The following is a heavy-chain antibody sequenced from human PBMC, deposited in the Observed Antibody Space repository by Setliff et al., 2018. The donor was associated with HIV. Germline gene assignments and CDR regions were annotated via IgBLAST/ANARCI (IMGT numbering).Heavy chain of an antibody. CDR2: ILYGGNT. CDR1: GGSISTSNYY. J-gene: IGHJ4*02. D-gene: IGHD3-22*01. Sequence: KPSETLSLTCTVSGGSISTSNYYWGWIRQPPGKGPEWIANILYGGNTYYNPSLKSRVTISLDTSKNHFSLKLNSVTDADTAVYYCARGAAQDSSGYYYDSSGYYIDHWGQGTLVTVSS. CDR3: ARGAAQDSSGYYYDSSGYYIDH. V-gene: IGHV4-39*07.